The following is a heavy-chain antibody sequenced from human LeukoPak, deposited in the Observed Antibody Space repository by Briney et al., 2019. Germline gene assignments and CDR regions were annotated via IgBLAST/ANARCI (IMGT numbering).Heavy chain of an antibody. CDR3: AEGSGGPGY. J-gene: IGHJ4*02. CDR1: GFTVSSNY. V-gene: IGHV3-21*01. Sequence: GGSLRLSCAASGFTVSSNYMSWVRQAPGKGLEWVSFIDSTSTYIHYADSVKGRFTFSRDNAKNSLYLQMNSLRADDTAVYFCAEGSGGPGYWGQGTLVTVSS. CDR2: IDSTSTYI. D-gene: IGHD6-25*01.